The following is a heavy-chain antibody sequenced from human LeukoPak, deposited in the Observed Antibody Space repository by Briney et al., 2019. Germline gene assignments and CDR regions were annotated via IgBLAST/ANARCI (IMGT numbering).Heavy chain of an antibody. D-gene: IGHD6-19*01. Sequence: PSETLSLTCAVYGGSFSGYYWSWIRQPPGKGLEWIGEINHSGSTNYNPSLKSRVTISVDTSKNQFSLKLSSVTAADTAVYYCARGPGAVAATDYWGQGTLVTVSS. CDR3: ARGPGAVAATDY. CDR2: INHSGST. J-gene: IGHJ4*02. V-gene: IGHV4-34*01. CDR1: GGSFSGYY.